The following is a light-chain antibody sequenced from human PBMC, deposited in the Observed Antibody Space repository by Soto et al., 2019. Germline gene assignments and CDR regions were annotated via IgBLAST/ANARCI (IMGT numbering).Light chain of an antibody. CDR1: QDIKDD. CDR2: GAS. J-gene: IGKJ2*01. V-gene: IGKV1-6*01. CDR3: LQDYNYPYT. Sequence: AIQLAQSPSSLSASVVDTVTITCRASQDIKDDLGWYQQKPGEAPKLLIYGASNLQGGVPSRFSGSGSGTGFTLTISSLQPEDFATYYCLQDYNYPYTFGQGTKLEIK.